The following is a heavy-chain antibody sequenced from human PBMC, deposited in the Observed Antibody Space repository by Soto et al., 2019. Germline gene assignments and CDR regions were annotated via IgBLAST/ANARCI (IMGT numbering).Heavy chain of an antibody. J-gene: IGHJ3*02. Sequence: GGSLRLSCAASGFTFSNYGMSWVRQAPGKGLEWVSGISGSGGSTFYADSLQGRFIISRDNSKNTLHLQLNSLRAEDTAVYYCAKTTRLTTVSSLGAFDIWGQGTMVTVAS. V-gene: IGHV3-23*01. D-gene: IGHD3-16*02. CDR1: GFTFSNYG. CDR3: AKTTRLTTVSSLGAFDI. CDR2: ISGSGGST.